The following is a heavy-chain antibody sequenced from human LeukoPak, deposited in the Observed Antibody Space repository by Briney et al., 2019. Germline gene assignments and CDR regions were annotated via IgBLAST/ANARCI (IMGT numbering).Heavy chain of an antibody. J-gene: IGHJ4*02. D-gene: IGHD3-10*01. CDR2: IDYSGGV. V-gene: IGHV4-39*01. CDR3: ARRGGSGVRGDYYFDY. Sequence: WVRQPPGKGLEWIASIDYSGGVYYNPSLKSRVTISVDTSKNQFSLKVNSVTAADTAVYYCARRGGSGVRGDYYFDYWGQGTLVTVSS.